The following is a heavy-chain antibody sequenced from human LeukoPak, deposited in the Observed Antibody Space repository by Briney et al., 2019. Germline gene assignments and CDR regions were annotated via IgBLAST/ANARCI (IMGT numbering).Heavy chain of an antibody. CDR2: IGGAGDTT. V-gene: IGHV3-23*01. CDR3: AKGFVAGTENYFDS. CDR1: GLTFNTYA. D-gene: IGHD1-1*01. Sequence: PGGSLTLSCAAYGLTFNTYAMNWFSQGPAKGLEWVSSIGGAGDTTDYADSMEVRFTISRDNSKTTVFLEMNSLRAEDTGVYYCAKGFVAGTENYFDSWGQGTLVTVSS. J-gene: IGHJ4*02.